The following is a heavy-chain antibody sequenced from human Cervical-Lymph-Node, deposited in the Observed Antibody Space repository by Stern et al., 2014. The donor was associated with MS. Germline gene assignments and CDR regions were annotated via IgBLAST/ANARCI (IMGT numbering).Heavy chain of an antibody. D-gene: IGHD5-12*01. CDR2: ISADNGNT. V-gene: IGHV1-18*01. CDR3: ARGRGSAGMDV. Sequence: QMQLVQSGAEVKKPGASVKVSCKASGYTLTSYGITWVRQAPGQGLEWIGWISADNGNTNYAQNFQGRVTLATAKPQSKAYLEARSRRSDDTAVYYCARGRGSAGMDVWGQGTTVTVSS. CDR1: GYTLTSYG. J-gene: IGHJ6*02.